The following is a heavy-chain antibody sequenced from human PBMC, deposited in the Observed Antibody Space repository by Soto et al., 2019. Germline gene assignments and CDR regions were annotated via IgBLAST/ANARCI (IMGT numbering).Heavy chain of an antibody. CDR3: ARGRRGYSGLLDY. Sequence: PSETLSLTCAVYGGSFSGYYWSWIRQPPGKGLEWIGEINHSGSTNYNPSLKSRVTISVDTSKNQFSLKLSSVTAADTAVYYCARGRRGYSGLLDYWGQGTLVTVS. CDR1: GGSFSGYY. CDR2: INHSGST. J-gene: IGHJ4*02. D-gene: IGHD5-12*01. V-gene: IGHV4-34*01.